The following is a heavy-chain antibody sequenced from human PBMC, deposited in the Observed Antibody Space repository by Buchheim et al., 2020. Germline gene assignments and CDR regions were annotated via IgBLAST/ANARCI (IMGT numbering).Heavy chain of an antibody. V-gene: IGHV3-23*01. D-gene: IGHD4-23*01. J-gene: IGHJ4*02. CDR3: ARTGGPHYGGNSFDY. CDR2: ISGSGGST. Sequence: EVQLLESGGGLVQPGGSLRLSCAASGFTFSSYAMSWVRQAPGKGLEWVSAISGSGGSTYYADSVKGRFTISRDNAKNSLYLQMNSLRDEDTAVYYCARTGGPHYGGNSFDYWGQGTL. CDR1: GFTFSSYA.